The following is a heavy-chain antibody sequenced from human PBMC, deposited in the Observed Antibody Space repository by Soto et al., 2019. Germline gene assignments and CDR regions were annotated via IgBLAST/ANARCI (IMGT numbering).Heavy chain of an antibody. CDR3: ARVFVRERGIAVAAHFDY. CDR2: IYSGGST. D-gene: IGHD6-19*01. Sequence: PGGSLRLSCAASGFAVSSDYMSWVRQAPGKGLEWVSVIYSGGSTYYADSVKGRFTISRDNSKNTLYLQMNSLRAEDTAVYYCARVFVRERGIAVAAHFDYWGQGTLVTVSS. V-gene: IGHV3-53*01. CDR1: GFAVSSDY. J-gene: IGHJ4*02.